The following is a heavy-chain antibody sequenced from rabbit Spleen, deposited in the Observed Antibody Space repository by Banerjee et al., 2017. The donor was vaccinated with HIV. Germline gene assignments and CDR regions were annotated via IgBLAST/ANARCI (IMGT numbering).Heavy chain of an antibody. V-gene: IGHV1S40*01. J-gene: IGHJ4*01. Sequence: QSLEESGGDLVKPGASLTLTCIASGVSFSGDSYMCWVRQAPGKGLEWIACINTATGKPVYATWAKGRFTISTTSSTTVTLQMTSLTAADTATYFCARDLAGAIGWNFYLWGPGTLVTVS. CDR3: ARDLAGAIGWNFYL. D-gene: IGHD4-1*01. CDR2: INTATGKP. CDR1: GVSFSGDSY.